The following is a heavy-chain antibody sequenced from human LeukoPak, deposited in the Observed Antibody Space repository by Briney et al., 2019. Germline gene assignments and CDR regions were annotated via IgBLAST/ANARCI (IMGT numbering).Heavy chain of an antibody. CDR2: ISAYNGNT. CDR3: ARDTCSSTSCYTSWFDP. J-gene: IGHJ5*02. Sequence: ASVKVSCKASGYTFTSYGISWVRQAPGQGLEWMGWISAYNGNTNYAQKLQGRVTMTTDTSTSTAYMELRSLGSDDTAVYYCARDTCSSTSCYTSWFDPWGQGTLVTVSS. V-gene: IGHV1-18*01. D-gene: IGHD2-2*02. CDR1: GYTFTSYG.